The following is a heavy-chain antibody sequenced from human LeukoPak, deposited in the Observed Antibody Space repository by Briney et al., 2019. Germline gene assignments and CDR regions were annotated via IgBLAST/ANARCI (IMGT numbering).Heavy chain of an antibody. CDR1: GGSISSYY. V-gene: IGHV4-59*08. J-gene: IGHJ5*02. CDR3: ARQSSSWYEINWFDP. CDR2: IYYSGIT. Sequence: SETLSLTCTVSGGSISSYYWSWIRQPPGKGLECIGHIYYSGITNYNPSIKSRVTISVDTSKNQFSLKLSSVTAADTAVYYCARQSSSWYEINWFDPWGQGTLVTVSS. D-gene: IGHD6-13*01.